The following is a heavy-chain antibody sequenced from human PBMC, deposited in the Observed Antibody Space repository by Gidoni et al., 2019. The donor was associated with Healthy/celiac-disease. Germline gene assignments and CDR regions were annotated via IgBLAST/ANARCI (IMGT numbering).Heavy chain of an antibody. CDR1: GFTFSSYE. V-gene: IGHV3-48*03. Sequence: EVQLVESGGGLVQPGGSLRLSCAASGFTFSSYEMNWVRQAPGKGLEWVSNISSTGNTIYYADSVKGRFTISRDNAKNSLYLQMNSLRAEDTAIYYCARDRGTYRDAFDIWGQGTMVTVSS. CDR2: ISSTGNTI. J-gene: IGHJ3*02. CDR3: ARDRGTYRDAFDI.